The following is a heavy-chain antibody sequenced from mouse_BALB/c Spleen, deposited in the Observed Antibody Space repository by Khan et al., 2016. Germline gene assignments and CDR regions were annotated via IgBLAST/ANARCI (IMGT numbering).Heavy chain of an antibody. CDR3: ANYGSSYWYFDV. Sequence: VQLKQSGAELVKPGASVKLSCTASGFNIKDTYMHWVKQRPEQGLEWIGRIDPATGNTKYDPKFQGKATITADTSSNTAYLQLSSLTSEDTAVYYCANYGSSYWYFDVWGAGTTVTVSS. D-gene: IGHD1-1*01. V-gene: IGHV14-3*02. CDR2: IDPATGNT. CDR1: GFNIKDTY. J-gene: IGHJ1*01.